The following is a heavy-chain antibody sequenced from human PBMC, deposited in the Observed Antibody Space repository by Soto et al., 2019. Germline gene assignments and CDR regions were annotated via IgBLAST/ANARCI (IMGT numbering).Heavy chain of an antibody. CDR2: FDPEDGET. Sequence: ASVKVSCKVSGYTLTELSMHWVRQAPGKGLEWMGGFDPEDGETIYAQKFQGRVTMTEDTSTDTAYMELSSLRSEDTAVYYYATTPMITFGGVIAPGGWFQHWGQGTLVTVSS. D-gene: IGHD3-16*02. CDR3: ATTPMITFGGVIAPGGWFQH. J-gene: IGHJ1*01. CDR1: GYTLTELS. V-gene: IGHV1-24*01.